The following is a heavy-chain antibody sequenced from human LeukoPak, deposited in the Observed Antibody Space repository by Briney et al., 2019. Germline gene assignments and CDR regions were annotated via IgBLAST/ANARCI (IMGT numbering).Heavy chain of an antibody. J-gene: IGHJ3*02. Sequence: SETLSLTCAAYGGSFSGYYWGWIRQPPGKGLEWVGEINHSGSTNYNQSLKSLDTIFTDSSKDQFYPKLRYVTAADTAFYYCVRYIVSYPHDAFDIWGQGTMVTVSS. D-gene: IGHD1-26*01. CDR2: INHSGST. CDR1: GGSFSGYY. V-gene: IGHV4-34*10. CDR3: VRYIVSYPHDAFDI.